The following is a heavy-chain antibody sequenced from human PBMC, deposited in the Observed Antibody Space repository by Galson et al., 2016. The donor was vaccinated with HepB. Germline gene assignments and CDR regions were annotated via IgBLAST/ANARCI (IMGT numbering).Heavy chain of an antibody. Sequence: SLRLSCAASGLTFSEAWMSWVRQAPGKGLEWVGHIKNKAKGGTTDYAAAVRDRFSISRDDSKNTVYLQMNSLKTEDTAVYYCTQAGGDYWGQGALVTVSS. V-gene: IGHV3-15*03. CDR2: IKNKAKGGTT. CDR3: TQAGGDY. J-gene: IGHJ4*02. CDR1: GLTFSEAW. D-gene: IGHD3-10*01.